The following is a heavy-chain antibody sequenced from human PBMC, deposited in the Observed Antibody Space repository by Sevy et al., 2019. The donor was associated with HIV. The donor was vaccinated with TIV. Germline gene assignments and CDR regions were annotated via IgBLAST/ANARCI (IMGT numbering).Heavy chain of an antibody. J-gene: IGHJ2*01. CDR2: IGTDGAT. D-gene: IGHD1-1*01. CDR3: AREAQTGYFWYLDL. Sequence: GGSLRLSCAASGFTFSNHGMHWVRQVAGQGLEWVSAIGTDGATYYPDSMKGRFTISRENAKNSSYLQMNSLTDGDTAVYYCAREAQTGYFWYLDLWGRGTLVTVSS. V-gene: IGHV3-13*01. CDR1: GFTFSNHG.